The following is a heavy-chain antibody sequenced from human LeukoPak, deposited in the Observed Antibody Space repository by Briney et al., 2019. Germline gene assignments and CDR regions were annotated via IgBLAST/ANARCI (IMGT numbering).Heavy chain of an antibody. CDR1: GGTLSSYA. V-gene: IGHV1-69*13. Sequence: SVKVSCKASGGTLSSYAISWVRQAPGQGLEWMGGIIPIFGTANYAQKFQGRVTITADESTSTAYMELSSLRSEDTAVYYCASPASGDQDIVATALGDPNAFDIWGQGTMVTVSS. CDR3: ASPASGDQDIVATALGDPNAFDI. D-gene: IGHD5-12*01. CDR2: IIPIFGTA. J-gene: IGHJ3*02.